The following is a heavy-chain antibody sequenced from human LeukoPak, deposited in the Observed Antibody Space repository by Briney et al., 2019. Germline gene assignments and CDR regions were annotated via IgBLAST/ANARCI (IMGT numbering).Heavy chain of an antibody. CDR2: IIPILGVA. CDR3: ARDESVTGALDY. J-gene: IGHJ4*02. V-gene: IGHV1-69*04. CDR1: GGTFSSYA. D-gene: IGHD6-19*01. Sequence: EASVKVSCKASGGTFSSYAISWVRQAPGQGLEWMGRIIPILGVANYAQKFQGRVTITADKSTSTAYMELSSLRSDDTAVYYCARDESVTGALDYWGQGTLVTVSS.